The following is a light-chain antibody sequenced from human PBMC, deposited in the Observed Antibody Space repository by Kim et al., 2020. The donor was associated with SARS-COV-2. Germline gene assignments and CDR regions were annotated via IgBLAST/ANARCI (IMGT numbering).Light chain of an antibody. CDR1: SLRTYY. CDR3: CSRDSSGNHRI. J-gene: IGLJ2*01. Sequence: ALGQTVRITCQGDSLRTYYASWYQQKPGQAPILVMYAKTNRPSGIPDRFSGSASGNTASLTITGAQAEDEADYYCCSRDSSGNHRIFAGGTKLTVL. V-gene: IGLV3-19*01. CDR2: AKT.